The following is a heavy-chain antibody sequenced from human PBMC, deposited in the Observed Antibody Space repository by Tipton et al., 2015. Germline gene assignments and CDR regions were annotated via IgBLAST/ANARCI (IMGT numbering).Heavy chain of an antibody. V-gene: IGHV4-4*02. D-gene: IGHD2-15*01. CDR2: IHHGGST. Sequence: TLSLTCSVSGDSISSSNWWSWVRQPPGKGLEWIGEIHHGGSTKHNPSLNSRVTISIDTSKNHFSLNLSSVSAADTAVYYCARGGNNWFDPWGQGTLVTVPS. CDR1: GDSISSSNW. J-gene: IGHJ5*02. CDR3: ARGGNNWFDP.